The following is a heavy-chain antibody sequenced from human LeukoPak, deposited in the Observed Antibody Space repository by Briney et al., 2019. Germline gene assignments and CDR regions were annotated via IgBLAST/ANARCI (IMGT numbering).Heavy chain of an antibody. J-gene: IGHJ4*02. D-gene: IGHD3-22*01. CDR1: GDSISSRTNY. CDR2: IYYNGNT. Sequence: SHTLSLTCPVSGDSISSRTNYGGWIRQPPGKGLEWIGCIYYNGNTYYNPSLRSRVTISLDTSKNQFSLKLTSVTAADTAVYYCGRVRKSDTAIDYWGQGTLVTVSS. V-gene: IGHV4-39*07. CDR3: GRVRKSDTAIDY.